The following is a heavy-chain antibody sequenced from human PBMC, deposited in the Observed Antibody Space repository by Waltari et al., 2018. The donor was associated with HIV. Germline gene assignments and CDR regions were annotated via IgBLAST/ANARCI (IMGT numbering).Heavy chain of an antibody. CDR1: GYTFNNYG. J-gene: IGHJ6*02. Sequence: VQRMQSGPEVKKPGASVKVSCTASGYTFNNYGISWVRPAPGQGLEWMGWISAYNGNTKYAQKFQGRVTMTTDTSTRTAYMELRSLSSDDTAVYYCARRSCNSSSCFTYFYYFAMDVWGQGTTVTVSS. V-gene: IGHV1-18*04. D-gene: IGHD2-2*02. CDR3: ARRSCNSSSCFTYFYYFAMDV. CDR2: ISAYNGNT.